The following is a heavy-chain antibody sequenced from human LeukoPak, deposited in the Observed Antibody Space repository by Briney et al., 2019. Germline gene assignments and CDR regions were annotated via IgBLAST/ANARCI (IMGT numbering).Heavy chain of an antibody. J-gene: IGHJ3*01. CDR3: ARSPGDGHKDGVDDG. D-gene: IGHD1-14*01. Sequence: GESLEISCQGIGYNFPKYWIGWVRQKPGKGLEWMGIISPYNYETTYSPAFQGQVTLSVDNSINTVYLHLSSLQASDTAVYYCARSPGDGHKDGVDDGWGQGTMVTVS. CDR1: GYNFPKYW. V-gene: IGHV5-51*01. CDR2: ISPYNYET.